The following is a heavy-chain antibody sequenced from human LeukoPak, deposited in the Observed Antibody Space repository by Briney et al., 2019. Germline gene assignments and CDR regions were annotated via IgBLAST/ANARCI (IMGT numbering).Heavy chain of an antibody. CDR3: AKGIVATDYYYYMDV. J-gene: IGHJ6*03. Sequence: PGGTLRLSCAASGFTFSSYGMHWVRQAPGKGLEWVTVISYDGSNKYYADSVKGRFTISRDNSKNTLYLQMNSLRAEDTAVYYCAKGIVATDYYYYMDVWGKGTTVTVSS. V-gene: IGHV3-30*18. CDR2: ISYDGSNK. D-gene: IGHD5-12*01. CDR1: GFTFSSYG.